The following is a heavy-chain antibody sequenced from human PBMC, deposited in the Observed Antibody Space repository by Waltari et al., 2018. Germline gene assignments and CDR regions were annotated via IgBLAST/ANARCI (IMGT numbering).Heavy chain of an antibody. CDR1: VGSLSGYY. CDR3: ARGGVGANPVLFDY. Sequence: QVQLQQWGAGLLKPSETLSLTCAVYVGSLSGYYWSWIRQPPGKGLEWIGEINHSGSTNYNPSLKSRVTISVDTSKNQFSLKLSSGTAADTAVYYCARGGVGANPVLFDYWGQGTLVTVSS. V-gene: IGHV4-34*01. D-gene: IGHD1-26*01. CDR2: INHSGST. J-gene: IGHJ4*02.